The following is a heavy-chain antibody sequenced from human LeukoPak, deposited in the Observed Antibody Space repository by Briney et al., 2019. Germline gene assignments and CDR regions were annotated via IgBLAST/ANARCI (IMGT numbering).Heavy chain of an antibody. Sequence: SETLSLTCTVSGGSISSYYWSWIRQPAGKGLEWIGRIYTSGSTNYNPSLKSRVTMSVDTSKNQFSLKLSSVTAADTAVYYCAREGRVVVPAALYYYYCYGMDVWGQGTTVTVSS. V-gene: IGHV4-4*07. CDR2: IYTSGST. CDR3: AREGRVVVPAALYYYYCYGMDV. CDR1: GGSISSYY. D-gene: IGHD2-2*01. J-gene: IGHJ6*02.